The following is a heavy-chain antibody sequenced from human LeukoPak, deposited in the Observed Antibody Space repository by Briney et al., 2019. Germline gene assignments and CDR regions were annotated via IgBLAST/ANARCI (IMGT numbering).Heavy chain of an antibody. Sequence: GESLKISCKGSGYSFTNYWIGWVRQMPGKGLEWEGIIYPGDSDTRYSPSFQGLVTMSVDKSISTAYLQWGSLKASDTAMYYCARPDCSGGSCSLGSWGQGTLVTVSS. CDR3: ARPDCSGGSCSLGS. CDR1: GYSFTNYW. V-gene: IGHV5-51*01. CDR2: IYPGDSDT. D-gene: IGHD2-15*01. J-gene: IGHJ5*02.